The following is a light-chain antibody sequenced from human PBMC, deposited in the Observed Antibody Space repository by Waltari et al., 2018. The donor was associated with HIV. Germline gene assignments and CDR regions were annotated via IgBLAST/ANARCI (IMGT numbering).Light chain of an antibody. Sequence: DIQLTQSPSSLSASVGDRVSITCRASQSVGRSLHWYQQIPGRAPSLVVYGESDLRDGVPSRFIASGSGTLFTLTIRSLQPEDFAAYYCQQSYSFPRTFGQGTRV. CDR2: GES. V-gene: IGKV1-39*01. CDR1: QSVGRS. J-gene: IGKJ1*01. CDR3: QQSYSFPRT.